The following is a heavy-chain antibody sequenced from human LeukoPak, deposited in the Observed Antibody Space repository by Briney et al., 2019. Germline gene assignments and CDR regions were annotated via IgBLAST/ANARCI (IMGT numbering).Heavy chain of an antibody. V-gene: IGHV3-11*06. Sequence: PGGSLRLSCAASGFTFSDYYMSWIRQAPGKGLEWVSYISSSSSYTNYADSVKGRFTISRDNAKNSLYLQMNSLRAEDTAVYYCARDAPYCSGGSCYSLHPYPYYYYGMDVWGKGTTVTVSS. CDR1: GFTFSDYY. CDR2: ISSSSSYT. D-gene: IGHD2-15*01. CDR3: ARDAPYCSGGSCYSLHPYPYYYYGMDV. J-gene: IGHJ6*04.